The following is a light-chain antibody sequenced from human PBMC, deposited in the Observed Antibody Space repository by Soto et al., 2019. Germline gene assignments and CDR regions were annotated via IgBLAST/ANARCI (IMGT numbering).Light chain of an antibody. CDR3: QQSYSTPPIT. CDR2: AAS. Sequence: ASRMTQSPSSLSASTGDRVTITCLAIKGISSYLAWYQQKSWKAPKLLIYAASTLQSGVPSRFSGSGSGTDFTLTISSLQHEDFATYYCQQSYSTPPITFGQGTRLEIK. J-gene: IGKJ5*01. CDR1: KGISSY. V-gene: IGKV1-8*01.